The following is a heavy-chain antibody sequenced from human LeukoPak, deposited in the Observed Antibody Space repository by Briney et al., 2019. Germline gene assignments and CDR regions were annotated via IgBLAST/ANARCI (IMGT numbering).Heavy chain of an antibody. D-gene: IGHD6-13*01. V-gene: IGHV4-39*01. J-gene: IGHJ4*02. Sequence: SETLSLTCTVSGGSISSSSYSWGWIRQPPGKGLEWIGNMHYSGSTYYNPSLKSRVTISVDTSKNQFSLKLSSETAADTAVYYCARLYSSSCYFDYWGQGTLVTVSS. CDR2: MHYSGST. CDR1: GGSISSSSYS. CDR3: ARLYSSSCYFDY.